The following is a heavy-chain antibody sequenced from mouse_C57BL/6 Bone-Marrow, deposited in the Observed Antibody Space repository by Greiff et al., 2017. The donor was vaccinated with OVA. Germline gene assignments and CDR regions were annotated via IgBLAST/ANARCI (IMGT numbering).Heavy chain of an antibody. CDR2: IYPGDGDT. CDR1: GYAFSSSW. CDR3: ARSLYYGSSYGWYFDV. V-gene: IGHV1-82*01. D-gene: IGHD1-1*01. J-gene: IGHJ1*03. Sequence: VQLQQPGPELVKPGASVKISCKASGYAFSSSWMNWVKQRPGKGLEWIGRIYPGDGDTNYNGKFKGKATLTADKSSSTAYMQLSSLTSEDSAVYFCARSLYYGSSYGWYFDVWGTGTTVTVSS.